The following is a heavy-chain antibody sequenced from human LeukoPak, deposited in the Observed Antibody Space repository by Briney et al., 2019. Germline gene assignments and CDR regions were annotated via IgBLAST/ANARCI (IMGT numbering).Heavy chain of an antibody. CDR2: IVVGSGNT. Sequence: SVKVSCKASAFTFSNSAVQWVRQARGQRLEWIGWIVVGSGNTNYAQKFQGRVTMTRDTSTSTDYMELSSLRSEDTAVYYCARVIARRNLLDYWGQGTLVTVSS. J-gene: IGHJ4*02. V-gene: IGHV1-58*01. CDR3: ARVIARRNLLDY. D-gene: IGHD1-14*01. CDR1: AFTFSNSA.